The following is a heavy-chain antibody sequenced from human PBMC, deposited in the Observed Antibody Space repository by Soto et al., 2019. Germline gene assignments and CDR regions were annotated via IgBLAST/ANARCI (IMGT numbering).Heavy chain of an antibody. CDR1: GFTFTDYA. V-gene: IGHV3-23*01. J-gene: IGHJ4*02. CDR3: AKDSRYYYDSSGYYRY. CDR2: ISGSGRGT. D-gene: IGHD3-22*01. Sequence: GGSLSLSCAASGFTFTDYAMTWVRQAPGKGLEWVSAISGSGRGTYYSDSVKGRFTISRDNSKNTLYLQMNSLRAEDTAFYYCAKDSRYYYDSSGYYRYWGQGTLVTVSS.